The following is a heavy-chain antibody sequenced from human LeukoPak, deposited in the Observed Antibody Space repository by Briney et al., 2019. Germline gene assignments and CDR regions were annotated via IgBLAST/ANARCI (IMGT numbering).Heavy chain of an antibody. D-gene: IGHD3-10*01. CDR2: ISSSSSYI. Sequence: PGGSLRLSCAASGFTFSSYSMNWVRQAPGKGLEWVSSISSSSSYIYYADSVKGRFTISRDNSKNTLYLQMSSLRADDTALFYCAKPAYYSDSGSFPTQYYFDYWGQGTLVTVSS. J-gene: IGHJ4*02. CDR3: AKPAYYSDSGSFPTQYYFDY. V-gene: IGHV3-21*04. CDR1: GFTFSSYS.